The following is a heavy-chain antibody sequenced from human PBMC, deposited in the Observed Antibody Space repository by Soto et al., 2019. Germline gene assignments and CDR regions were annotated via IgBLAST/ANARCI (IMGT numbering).Heavy chain of an antibody. D-gene: IGHD3-3*01. J-gene: IGHJ5*02. Sequence: PSETLSLTCAVYGGSVNGYYWNWIRQPPGKGLEWIGEINHTGGTHYNPSLKSRVTISVDTSKNQFSLKLSSVTAADTAVYYCARLGEYYDFWSGTYNWFDPWGQGTLVTVSS. V-gene: IGHV4-34*01. CDR3: ARLGEYYDFWSGTYNWFDP. CDR1: GGSVNGYY. CDR2: INHTGGT.